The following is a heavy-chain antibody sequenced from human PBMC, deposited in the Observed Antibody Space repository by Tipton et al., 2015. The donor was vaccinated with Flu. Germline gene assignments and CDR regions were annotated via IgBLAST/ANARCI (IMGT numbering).Heavy chain of an antibody. D-gene: IGHD5-24*01. V-gene: IGHV1-8*01. CDR1: GYTFTTDD. Sequence: QLVQSGAEVKNPGASVKVSYKASGYTFTTDDINWVRQAAGQGLEWMGWMDPNNGNIGYAQSFQGRVTFTRDTSKSTAYMELTGLKSEDTAVYYCGRGYKALALWGQGTLVTVSS. CDR3: GRGYKALAL. CDR2: MDPNNGNI. J-gene: IGHJ4*02.